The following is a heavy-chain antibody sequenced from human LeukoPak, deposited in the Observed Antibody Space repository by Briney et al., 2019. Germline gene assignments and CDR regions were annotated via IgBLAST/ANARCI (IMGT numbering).Heavy chain of an antibody. CDR3: ARTYYYGSGSYPPTLDY. CDR1: GYTFTSYG. Sequence: GASVKVSCKASGYTFTSYGISWVRQAPGQGLEWMGWISAYNGNTNYAQKLQGRETLTTDTSPSTAYMELRSLRSDDTAVYYCARTYYYGSGSYPPTLDYWGQGTLVTVSS. J-gene: IGHJ4*02. CDR2: ISAYNGNT. V-gene: IGHV1-18*01. D-gene: IGHD3-10*01.